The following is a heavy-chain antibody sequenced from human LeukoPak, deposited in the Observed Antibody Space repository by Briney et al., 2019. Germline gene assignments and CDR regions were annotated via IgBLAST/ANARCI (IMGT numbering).Heavy chain of an antibody. Sequence: WIRQPPGKGLEWVSGINWNGGSTGYADSVKGRFTISRDNAKNSLYLQMNSLRAEDTALYYCARGPYYSYSDYWGQGTLVTVSS. J-gene: IGHJ4*02. D-gene: IGHD5-18*01. V-gene: IGHV3-20*03. CDR3: ARGPYYSYSDY. CDR2: INWNGGST.